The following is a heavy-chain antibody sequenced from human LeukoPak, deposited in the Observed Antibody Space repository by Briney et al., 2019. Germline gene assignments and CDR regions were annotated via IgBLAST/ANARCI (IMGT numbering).Heavy chain of an antibody. Sequence: GGSLRLSCTASGFTFSSYAMNSVRQAPGKGLEWVSGIGAGGTFTYYADSVKGRFTISRDNAKNSLYLQMNSLRAEDTAVYYCARGYRGIEYWGQGTLVTVSS. CDR3: ARGYRGIEY. J-gene: IGHJ4*02. D-gene: IGHD5-12*01. CDR2: IGAGGTFT. V-gene: IGHV3-23*01. CDR1: GFTFSSYA.